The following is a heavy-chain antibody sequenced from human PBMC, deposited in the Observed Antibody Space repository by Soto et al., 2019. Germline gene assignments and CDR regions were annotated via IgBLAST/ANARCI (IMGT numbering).Heavy chain of an antibody. J-gene: IGHJ4*02. CDR1: GGSMSGFY. CDR3: GTRPPGGGYFGVFDY. CDR2: IFYSGTT. Sequence: SETLSLTCTVSGGSMSGFYWIWVRQPPGQGLEWIGYIFYSGTTSYNPSLASRVTMSLDTSKNQFSLTLNAVTAADTAVYYCGTRPPGGGYFGVFDYWSQGTLVTVSS. V-gene: IGHV4-59*01. D-gene: IGHD2-21*01.